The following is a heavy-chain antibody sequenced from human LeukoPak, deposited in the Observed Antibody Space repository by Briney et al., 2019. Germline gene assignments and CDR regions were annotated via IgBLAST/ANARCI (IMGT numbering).Heavy chain of an antibody. CDR3: AELGITMIGGV. Sequence: GGTLRLSCAASGFTFSSYGMSWVRQAPGKGLEWVSAISGSGGSTYYADSVKGRFTISRDNSKNTLYLQMNSLRAEDTAVYYCAELGITMIGGVWGKGTAVTISS. CDR2: ISGSGGST. V-gene: IGHV3-23*01. CDR1: GFTFSSYG. J-gene: IGHJ6*04. D-gene: IGHD3-10*02.